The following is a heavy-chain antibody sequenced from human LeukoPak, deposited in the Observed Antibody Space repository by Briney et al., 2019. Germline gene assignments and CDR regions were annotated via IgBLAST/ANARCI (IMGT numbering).Heavy chain of an antibody. CDR2: ISYDGSNK. J-gene: IGHJ4*02. CDR3: AKDTANPVIAVAGLIDY. CDR1: GFTFSSYG. Sequence: GRSLRLSCAASGFTFSSYGMHWVRQAPGKGLEWVAVISYDGSNKYYADSVKGRFTISRDNSKNTLYLQMNSLRAEDTAVYYCAKDTANPVIAVAGLIDYWGQGTLVTVS. V-gene: IGHV3-30*18. D-gene: IGHD6-19*01.